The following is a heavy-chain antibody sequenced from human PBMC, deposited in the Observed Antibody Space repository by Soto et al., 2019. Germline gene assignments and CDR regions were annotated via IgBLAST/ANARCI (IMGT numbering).Heavy chain of an antibody. Sequence: VASVKVSCKASGYTFSSYYIHWVRQAPGQGLEWMGVINPSDDTTTYAQKFQGRVTMTSDTSTSTVYMELSSLRSEDTAVYYCARRCTDGSVNHYYYGMDVWGQGTTVTVSS. CDR3: ARRCTDGSVNHYYYGMDV. D-gene: IGHD2-8*01. CDR1: GYTFSSYY. V-gene: IGHV1-46*01. CDR2: INPSDDTT. J-gene: IGHJ6*02.